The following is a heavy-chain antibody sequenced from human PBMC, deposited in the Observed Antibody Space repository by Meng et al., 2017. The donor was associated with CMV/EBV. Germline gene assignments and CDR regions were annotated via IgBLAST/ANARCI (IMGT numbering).Heavy chain of an antibody. CDR1: GGSISSSSYY. J-gene: IGHJ5*02. Sequence: QLRDAGPGLVNPSGTLSLTCTGSGGSISSSSYYWGWIRQPPGKGLEWIGSIYYSGSTYYNPSLKSRVTISVDTSKNQFSLKLSSVTAADTAVYYCASRITIFGVVTAFDPWGQGTLITVSS. D-gene: IGHD3-3*01. V-gene: IGHV4-39*07. CDR2: IYYSGST. CDR3: ASRITIFGVVTAFDP.